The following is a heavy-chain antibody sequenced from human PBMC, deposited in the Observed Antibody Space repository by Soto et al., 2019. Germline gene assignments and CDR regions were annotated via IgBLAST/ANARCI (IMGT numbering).Heavy chain of an antibody. J-gene: IGHJ4*02. V-gene: IGHV4-31*03. CDR1: GDSIDSGGHY. CDR3: ARYSSAYSRFEF. CDR2: KFHNGNT. D-gene: IGHD6-6*01. Sequence: QVQLQESGPGLVKPSQTLSLTCTVSGDSIDSGGHYWGWVRQHPGTVLEWIWYKFHNGNTHYNPSIKTRVAISTDASKNQFSLMVNAAKAADRAVYFCARYSSAYSRFEFWGQGSLVIGSS.